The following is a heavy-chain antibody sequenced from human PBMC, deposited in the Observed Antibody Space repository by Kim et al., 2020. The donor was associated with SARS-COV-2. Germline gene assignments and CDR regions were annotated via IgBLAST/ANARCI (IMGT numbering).Heavy chain of an antibody. CDR3: ARRPHDSSGYVDC. D-gene: IGHD3-22*01. J-gene: IGHJ4*02. Sequence: SETLSLSCTVSGGSISNSFNYWGWIRQGPGKGLEWIGIVYHSGSTYDSPSLKSRVTVSVDTCNNQFSLKVTSVTAADTAVYFCARRPHDSSGYVDCWGQGILVTVSS. V-gene: IGHV4-39*01. CDR1: GGSISNSFNY. CDR2: VYHSGST.